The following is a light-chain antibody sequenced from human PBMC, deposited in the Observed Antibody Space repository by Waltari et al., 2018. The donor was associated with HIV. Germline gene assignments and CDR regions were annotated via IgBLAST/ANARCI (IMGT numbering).Light chain of an antibody. CDR2: KAS. Sequence: IQMTQSPSILSASVGDRVSLTCQASQNVDSWLAWYQQRPGRAPKLLIYKASTLEYGVPARFSGSGSGTDFTLTISSLQPDDFATYYCQQYNSDFYTFGQGTRLDLK. V-gene: IGKV1-5*03. CDR1: QNVDSW. J-gene: IGKJ2*01. CDR3: QQYNSDFYT.